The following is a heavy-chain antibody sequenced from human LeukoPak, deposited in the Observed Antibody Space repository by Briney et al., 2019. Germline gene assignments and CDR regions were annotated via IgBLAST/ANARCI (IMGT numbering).Heavy chain of an antibody. CDR2: ITDSGGDT. Sequence: GGSLRLSCAASGFTFSHYAMSWVRQAPGKGLEWVSAITDSGGDTFHADSVEGRLTISRDNSKNILFLQMNSLRAEDTAVYYCVKGSAPSRPYYFDYWGRGTLVTVSS. V-gene: IGHV3-23*01. D-gene: IGHD6-6*01. CDR3: VKGSAPSRPYYFDY. CDR1: GFTFSHYA. J-gene: IGHJ4*02.